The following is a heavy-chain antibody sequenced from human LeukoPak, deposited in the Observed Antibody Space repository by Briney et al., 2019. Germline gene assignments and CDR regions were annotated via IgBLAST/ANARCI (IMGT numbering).Heavy chain of an antibody. J-gene: IGHJ4*02. V-gene: IGHV2-5*02. CDR3: AHRRPGHLTGWDNSYFDN. CDR2: IYWDDDK. D-gene: IGHD1/OR15-1a*01. Sequence: SVPTLVIPTQTLTLTCTFSGFSLYSSGVGVGWIRQPPARALEWLAGIYWDDDKRYNPSLRSRLTMSKDASRNQVFLVAANMDPVDTATYYCAHRRPGHLTGWDNSYFDNWGPGTLVTVSS. CDR1: GFSLYSSGVG.